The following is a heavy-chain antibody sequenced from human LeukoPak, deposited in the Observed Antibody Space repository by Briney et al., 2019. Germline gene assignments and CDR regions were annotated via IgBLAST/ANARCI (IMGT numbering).Heavy chain of an antibody. CDR2: IDTSGTYI. CDR3: ARGRSITLLRGVAMSDGFDI. CDR1: GFTLSSYE. J-gene: IGHJ3*02. V-gene: IGHV3-48*03. D-gene: IGHD3-10*01. Sequence: GGSLRLSCAASGFTLSSYEMNWGRQAPGKGLEWVSFIDTSGTYIYYGESMKGRFTISRDNAKNSLYLQMNGLRAEDTAVYYCARGRSITLLRGVAMSDGFDIWGQGTMVAVSS.